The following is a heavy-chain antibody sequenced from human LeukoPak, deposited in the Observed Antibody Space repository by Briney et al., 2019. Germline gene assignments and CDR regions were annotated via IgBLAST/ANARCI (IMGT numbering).Heavy chain of an antibody. CDR1: GGSISSHY. J-gene: IGHJ4*02. CDR2: MYDSVGT. D-gene: IGHD5-18*01. V-gene: IGHV4-59*11. CDR3: ATIKRGDIYVYFDF. Sequence: SGTLSLTCTVSGGSISSHYWSWIRQPPGKGLEWIAYMYDSVGTKDNPSLKSRVTLSADTSKNQYSLRLNSVTAADTAVYYCATIKRGDIYVYFDFWGQGLLVTVSS.